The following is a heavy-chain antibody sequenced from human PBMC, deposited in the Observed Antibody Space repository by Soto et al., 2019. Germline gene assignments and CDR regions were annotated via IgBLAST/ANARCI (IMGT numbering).Heavy chain of an antibody. D-gene: IGHD6-6*01. CDR2: INPNSGGT. V-gene: IGHV1-2*04. CDR3: ARDLGAARGVPY. J-gene: IGHJ4*02. Sequence: GASVKVSCKASGYTFTGYYMHWVRQAPGQGLEWMGWINPNSGGTNYAQKFQGWVAMTRDTSISTAYMELSRLRSDDTAVYYCARDLGAARGVPYWGQGTLVTVSS. CDR1: GYTFTGYY.